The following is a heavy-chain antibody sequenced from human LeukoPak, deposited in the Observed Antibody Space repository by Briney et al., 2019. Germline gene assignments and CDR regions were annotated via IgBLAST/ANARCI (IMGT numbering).Heavy chain of an antibody. J-gene: IGHJ4*02. V-gene: IGHV4-39*01. CDR2: IFSGRTT. CDR3: VRHDGRGGSTMGALDS. CDR1: EFTFSSYSMN. D-gene: IGHD5/OR15-5a*01. Sequence: GSLRLSCAASEFTFSSYSMNWVRQSPGKGLEWIGSIFSGRTTYYNPSLNDRVTIFVVTSKNQFSLQLNSVTAADTSVYYCVRHDGRGGSTMGALDSWGQGSLVTVSS.